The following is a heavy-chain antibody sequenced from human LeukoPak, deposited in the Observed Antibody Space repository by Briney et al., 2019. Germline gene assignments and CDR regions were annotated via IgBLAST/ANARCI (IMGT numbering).Heavy chain of an antibody. J-gene: IGHJ4*02. CDR3: ARDRKYYYDSSGYYYGAYYFDY. Sequence: SVKVSCKASGGTFSSYAISWVRQAPGQGLEWMGGIIPIFGTANYAQKFQGRVTITADKSTSTAYMELSSLRSEDTAVYYCARDRKYYYDSSGYYYGAYYFDYWGQGTLVTVSS. V-gene: IGHV1-69*06. D-gene: IGHD3-22*01. CDR2: IIPIFGTA. CDR1: GGTFSSYA.